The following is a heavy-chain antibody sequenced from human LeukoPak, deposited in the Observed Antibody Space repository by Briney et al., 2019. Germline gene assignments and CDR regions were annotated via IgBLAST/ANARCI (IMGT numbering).Heavy chain of an antibody. Sequence: ASVKVSCKASGGTFSSYAISWVRQAPGQGLEWMGGIIPIFGTANYAQKFQGRVTITADESTSTAYMELSSLRSEDTAVYYCARGPRPYSGSPRALDYWGQGTLVTVSS. CDR3: ARGPRPYSGSPRALDY. J-gene: IGHJ4*02. D-gene: IGHD1-26*01. CDR2: IIPIFGTA. V-gene: IGHV1-69*01. CDR1: GGTFSSYA.